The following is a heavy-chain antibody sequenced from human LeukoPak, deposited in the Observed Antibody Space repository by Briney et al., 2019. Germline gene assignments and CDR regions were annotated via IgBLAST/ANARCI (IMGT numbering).Heavy chain of an antibody. J-gene: IGHJ6*03. CDR1: GYTFTIYG. V-gene: IGHV1-2*02. Sequence: ASVKVSCKASGYTFTIYGMSWVRQAPGHGLEWMGWINPNSAGTNYAQKFQGRVTMTRDTSISTVYMELSRLRSDDTAVYYCAREELVYSYYYYYMDIWGKGTTVTVSS. CDR2: INPNSAGT. CDR3: AREELVYSYYYYYMDI. D-gene: IGHD1-1*01.